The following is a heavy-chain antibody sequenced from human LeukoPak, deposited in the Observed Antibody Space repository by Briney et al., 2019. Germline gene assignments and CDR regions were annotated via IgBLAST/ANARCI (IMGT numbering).Heavy chain of an antibody. Sequence: SGPALVKPTQTLTLTCTFSGFSLSTSGMCVSWIRQPPGKALEWLARIDWDDDKYYSTSLKTRLTISKDTSKNQVVLTMTNMDPVDTATYYCARICPSGYSAYDLDPYYYMDVWGKGTTVTISS. CDR2: IDWDDDK. V-gene: IGHV2-70*11. J-gene: IGHJ6*03. CDR1: GFSLSTSGMC. CDR3: ARICPSGYSAYDLDPYYYMDV. D-gene: IGHD5-12*01.